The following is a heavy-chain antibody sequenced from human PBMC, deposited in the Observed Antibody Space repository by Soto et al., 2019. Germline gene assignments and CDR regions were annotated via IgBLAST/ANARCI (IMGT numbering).Heavy chain of an antibody. Sequence: QVQLQQWGAGLLKPSETLSLTCAVYGGSFSGYYWSWIRQPPGKGLEWIGEINHSGSTNYNPSLKRRVTISVDTSKNPFSLKLSSVTAADTAVYYCAGALHGEYYFDYWGQGTLVTVSS. CDR2: INHSGST. CDR3: AGALHGEYYFDY. CDR1: GGSFSGYY. J-gene: IGHJ4*02. D-gene: IGHD3-10*01. V-gene: IGHV4-34*01.